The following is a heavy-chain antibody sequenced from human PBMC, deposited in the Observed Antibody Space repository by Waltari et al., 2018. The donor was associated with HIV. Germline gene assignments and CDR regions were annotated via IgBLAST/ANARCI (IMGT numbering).Heavy chain of an antibody. CDR3: AREGYGMDV. CDR1: GGSISSYY. Sequence: QVQLQESGPGLVKPSETLSLTCTVSGGSISSYYWSWIRQPPGKGLEWIGYIYYSGSTNYNPSLKSRVTISVDTSKNQFSLKPSSVTAADTAVYYCAREGYGMDVWGQGTTVTVSS. J-gene: IGHJ6*02. V-gene: IGHV4-59*01. CDR2: IYYSGST.